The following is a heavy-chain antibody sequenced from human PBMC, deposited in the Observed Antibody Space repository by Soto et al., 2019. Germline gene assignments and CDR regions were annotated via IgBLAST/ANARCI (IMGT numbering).Heavy chain of an antibody. J-gene: IGHJ6*02. CDR2: IIPIFGTA. V-gene: IGHV1-69*12. CDR3: ARHPGGRGYYYGMDV. CDR1: EGPFSRYA. Sequence: QVQLVQSGAEVKKPGSSVKVSCKASEGPFSRYAISWVRQAPGQGLEWMGGIIPIFGTANYAQKFQGRVTITADESTSTAYMELSSLRSEDTAVYYCARHPGGRGYYYGMDVWGQGTTVTVSS. D-gene: IGHD2-15*01.